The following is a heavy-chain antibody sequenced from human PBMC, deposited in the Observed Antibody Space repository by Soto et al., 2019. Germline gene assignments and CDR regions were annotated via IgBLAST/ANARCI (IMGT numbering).Heavy chain of an antibody. V-gene: IGHV1-69*13. Sequence: GASVKVSCKASGGTFRSYSISWVRQAPGQGLEWMGGIIPIFDITNYAQKFQGRVTITADESTRTAYMELSSLGSDDTAVYYCARPDEGGYSSNHHYYYALDVWGQGTTVTVSS. J-gene: IGHJ6*02. CDR3: ARPDEGGYSSNHHYYYALDV. CDR2: IIPIFDIT. CDR1: GGTFRSYS. D-gene: IGHD3-22*01.